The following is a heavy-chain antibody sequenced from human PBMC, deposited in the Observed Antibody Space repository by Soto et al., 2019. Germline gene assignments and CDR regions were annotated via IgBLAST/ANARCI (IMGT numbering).Heavy chain of an antibody. J-gene: IGHJ3*02. CDR2: IIPIFGTA. CDR1: GGTFSSYA. V-gene: IGHV1-69*12. Sequence: QVQLVQSGAEVKKPGSSVKVSCKASGGTFSSYAISWVRQAPGQGLEWMGGIIPIFGTANYAQKFQGRVTITAEESTSTVYLELGSLRSEDTAVYYCARDRGHIVVVTATNDAFDIWGQGTMVTVSS. D-gene: IGHD2-21*02. CDR3: ARDRGHIVVVTATNDAFDI.